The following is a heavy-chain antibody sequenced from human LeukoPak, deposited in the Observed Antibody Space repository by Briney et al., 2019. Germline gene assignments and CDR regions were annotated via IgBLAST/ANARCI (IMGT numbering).Heavy chain of an antibody. CDR2: IYYSGST. D-gene: IGHD4-23*01. CDR3: ARMTTVVTVDY. V-gene: IGHV4-39*07. J-gene: IGHJ4*02. CDR1: GGSISSSRYY. Sequence: SETLSLTCTVSGGSISSSRYYWGWIRQPPGKGLEWIGSIYYSGSTYYNPSLKSRVTISVDTSKNRFSLKLSSVTAADTAVYYCARMTTVVTVDYWGQGTLVTVSS.